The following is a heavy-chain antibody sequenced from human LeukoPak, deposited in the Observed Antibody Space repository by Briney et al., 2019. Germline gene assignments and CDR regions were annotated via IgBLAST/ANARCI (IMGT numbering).Heavy chain of an antibody. CDR2: IRYDGSNK. Sequence: PGGSLRLSCAASGFTFSTYGMHWVRQAPGKGLEWVAFIRYDGSNKYYADSVKGRFTISRDNSKNTLYLRMNSLRPEDTAVYYCARLATHGDYWGQGTLVTISS. D-gene: IGHD5-24*01. J-gene: IGHJ4*02. CDR3: ARLATHGDY. CDR1: GFTFSTYG. V-gene: IGHV3-30*02.